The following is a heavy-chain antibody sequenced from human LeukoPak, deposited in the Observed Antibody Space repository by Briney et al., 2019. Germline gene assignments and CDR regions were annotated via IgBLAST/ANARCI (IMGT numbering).Heavy chain of an antibody. CDR1: GFTFDDYG. CDR3: ARERSRIFGVVDRAFDI. CDR2: INWNGGST. J-gene: IGHJ3*02. V-gene: IGHV3-20*01. Sequence: GGSLRLSCAASGFTFDDYGMSWVRQAPGKGLEWVSGINWNGGSTGYADSVKGRFTISRDNAKNSLYLQMNSLRAEDTALYHCARERSRIFGVVDRAFDIWGQGTMVTVSS. D-gene: IGHD3-3*01.